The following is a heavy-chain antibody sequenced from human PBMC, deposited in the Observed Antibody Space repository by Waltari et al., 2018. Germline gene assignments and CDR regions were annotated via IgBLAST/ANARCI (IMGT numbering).Heavy chain of an antibody. CDR3: ARAREQNYDFWNGYSFYFDH. CDR2: SRSRDNII. Sequence: QVQLVESGGGLVNPGGSLRLSCAASGFSFSDYYLIWIRQAPGKGLEWISYSRSRDNIIYHADSVKGRFTISRDNAKNSLFLQMKSRRAEDTAVYYCARAREQNYDFWNGYSFYFDHWGQGALVTVSS. J-gene: IGHJ4*02. D-gene: IGHD3-3*01. CDR1: GFSFSDYY. V-gene: IGHV3-11*01.